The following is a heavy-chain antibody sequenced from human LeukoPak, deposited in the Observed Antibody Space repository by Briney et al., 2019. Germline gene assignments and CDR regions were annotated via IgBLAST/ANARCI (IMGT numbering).Heavy chain of an antibody. Sequence: ASVKVSCKASGGTFSSYAIGWVRQAPGQGLEWMGGIIPIFGTANYAQKFQGRVTTTTDESTSTAYMELSSLRSEDTAVYYCARTKDYSNFPFDYWGQGTLVTVSS. CDR1: GGTFSSYA. CDR3: ARTKDYSNFPFDY. CDR2: IIPIFGTA. D-gene: IGHD4-11*01. J-gene: IGHJ4*02. V-gene: IGHV1-69*05.